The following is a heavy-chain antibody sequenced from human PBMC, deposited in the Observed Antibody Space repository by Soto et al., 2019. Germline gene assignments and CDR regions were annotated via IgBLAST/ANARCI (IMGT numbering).Heavy chain of an antibody. J-gene: IGHJ4*02. CDR3: ARRWGTYFGC. V-gene: IGHV4-59*01. CDR2: IYYSGST. Sequence: QVQLQESGPGLVKPSETLSLTCTVSGGSISSYYWCWIRQPPGKGLEWIGYIYYSGSTTYNPSLKSRVTISVDTSTNQFSLKLSSVPAAHTAVYCCARRWGTYFGCWGQGTLVTVSS. D-gene: IGHD7-27*01. CDR1: GGSISSYY.